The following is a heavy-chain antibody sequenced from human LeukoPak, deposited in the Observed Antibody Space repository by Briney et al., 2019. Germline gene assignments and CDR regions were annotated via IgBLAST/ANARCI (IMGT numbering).Heavy chain of an antibody. D-gene: IGHD3-10*01. CDR1: GFTFSSYS. CDR2: ISSSSSYI. CDR3: ARDLYGSGSAWFDP. J-gene: IGHJ5*02. Sequence: GGSLRLSCAASGFTFSSYSMNWVRQAPGKGLEWVSSISSSSSYIYYADSVKGRFTISRDNAKNSLYLQMNSLRAEDTAVYYCARDLYGSGSAWFDPWGRGTLVIVSS. V-gene: IGHV3-21*01.